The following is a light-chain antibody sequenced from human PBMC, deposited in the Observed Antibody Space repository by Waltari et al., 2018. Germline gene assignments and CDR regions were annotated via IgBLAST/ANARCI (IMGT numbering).Light chain of an antibody. J-gene: IGKJ1*01. CDR3: QLRSKWLRT. Sequence: EIVLTQSPATLSLSPGERATLSCRASQSVRTYLAWYQQKPGQAPSLLIYDAATRATAIPARFSGSGDGTDFTLTISSLEPEDFAVYYCQLRSKWLRTFGQGTKVEV. CDR2: DAA. CDR1: QSVRTY. V-gene: IGKV3-11*01.